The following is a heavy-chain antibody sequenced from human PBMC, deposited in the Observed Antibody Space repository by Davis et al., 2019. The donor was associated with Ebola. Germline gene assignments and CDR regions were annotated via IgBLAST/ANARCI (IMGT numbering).Heavy chain of an antibody. CDR2: IKQGGGDK. V-gene: IGHV3-7*01. Sequence: PGGSLRLSCAASGFILSSFSMTWIRQAPGKGLEWVASIKQGGGDKYYVDSVKGRFTISRDDVRNSLYLQMNSLRAEATAVYYCARDPDTSSKVDVWGKGTTVVVSS. D-gene: IGHD5-18*01. J-gene: IGHJ6*04. CDR3: ARDPDTSSKVDV. CDR1: GFILSSFS.